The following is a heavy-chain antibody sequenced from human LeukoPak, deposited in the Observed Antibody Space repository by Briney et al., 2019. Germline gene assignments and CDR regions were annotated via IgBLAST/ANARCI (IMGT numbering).Heavy chain of an antibody. V-gene: IGHV1-2*02. Sequence: ASVKVSCKASGYTFTGYYMHWVRQAPGQGLEWMGWINPNSGGAKYAQNFQGRVIMTTDTSISTAYMELSSLRSDDTAVYYCARGGSGSSGYMDVWGKGTTVTVSS. D-gene: IGHD3-10*01. CDR1: GYTFTGYY. CDR3: ARGGSGSSGYMDV. CDR2: INPNSGGA. J-gene: IGHJ6*03.